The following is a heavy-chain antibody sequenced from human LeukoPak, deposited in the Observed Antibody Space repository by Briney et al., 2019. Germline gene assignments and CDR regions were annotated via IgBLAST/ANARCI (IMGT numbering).Heavy chain of an antibody. D-gene: IGHD5-12*01. J-gene: IGHJ4*02. V-gene: IGHV1-69*06. CDR2: IIPIFGTA. CDR1: GGTFSSYA. Sequence: SVKVSCKASGGTFSSYAISWVRQAPGQGLEWMGGIIPIFGTANYAQKFQGRVTITADKSTSTAYMELSSLRSEDTAVYYCAGGDPVATAFFEAIDYWGQGTLVTVSS. CDR3: AGGDPVATAFFEAIDY.